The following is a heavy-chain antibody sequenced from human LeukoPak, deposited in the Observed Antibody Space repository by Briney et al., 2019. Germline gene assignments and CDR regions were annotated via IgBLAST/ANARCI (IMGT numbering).Heavy chain of an antibody. CDR2: INPNSGGT. J-gene: IGHJ4*02. Sequence: ASVKVSCKASGYTFTSYDINWVRQAPGQGLEWMGWINPNSGGTNYAQKFQGRVTMTRDTSISTAYMELSRLRSDDTAVYYCAVDSSRIGYWGQGTLVTVSS. V-gene: IGHV1-2*02. CDR3: AVDSSRIGY. CDR1: GYTFTSYD. D-gene: IGHD6-19*01.